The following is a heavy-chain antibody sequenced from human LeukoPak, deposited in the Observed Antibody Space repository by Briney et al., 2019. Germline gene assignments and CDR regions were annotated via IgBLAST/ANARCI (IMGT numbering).Heavy chain of an antibody. CDR3: ARRHGRCSDGSCYYPDY. Sequence: WASVNVSCKASGYTFTSYDINWVRQATGQGLEWMGWMNPNSGNTGYAQKFQGRVTMTRNSSITTAYMELSSLRSEDTAVYYCARRHGRCSDGSCYYPDYWGQGTLVTVSS. J-gene: IGHJ4*02. V-gene: IGHV1-8*01. CDR2: MNPNSGNT. D-gene: IGHD2-15*01. CDR1: GYTFTSYD.